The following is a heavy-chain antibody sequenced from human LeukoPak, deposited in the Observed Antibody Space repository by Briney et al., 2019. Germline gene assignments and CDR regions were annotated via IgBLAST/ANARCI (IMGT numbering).Heavy chain of an antibody. J-gene: IGHJ4*02. V-gene: IGHV1-2*02. Sequence: ASVKVSCKASGYTFTGYYMHWVRQAPGQGLEWLGCIKSHSGDTNYAQKFQGRVTMTRDTSISTAYLVLSSLTSDDTAVYYCARAPGALGYWGQGTLVTVSS. CDR1: GYTFTGYY. CDR2: IKSHSGDT. CDR3: ARAPGALGY. D-gene: IGHD3-10*01.